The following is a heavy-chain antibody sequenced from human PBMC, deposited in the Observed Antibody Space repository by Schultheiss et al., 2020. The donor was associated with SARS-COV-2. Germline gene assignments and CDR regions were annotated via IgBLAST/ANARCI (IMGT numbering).Heavy chain of an antibody. J-gene: IGHJ4*02. CDR2: ISGSGGST. CDR3: AKGSYYDSRGNDY. Sequence: GGSLRLSCAASGFTFSSYWMHWVRQAPGKGLEWVSAISGSGGSTYYSDSVKGRFTISRDNSKNTLYLQMNSLRAEDTAVYYCAKGSYYDSRGNDYWGQGTLVTVSS. CDR1: GFTFSSYW. V-gene: IGHV3-23*01. D-gene: IGHD3-22*01.